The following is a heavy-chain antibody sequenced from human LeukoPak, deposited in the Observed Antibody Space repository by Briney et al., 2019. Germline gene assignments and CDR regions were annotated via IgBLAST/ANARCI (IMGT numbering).Heavy chain of an antibody. CDR2: IKTDGSEK. CDR3: ATYSSLNRREFQF. V-gene: IGHV3-7*01. J-gene: IGHJ1*01. Sequence: GGSLRLSCAASGFTFSSYWMHWVRQAPGKGLQWVANIKTDGSEKYYVGSVKGRFTISRDNAKNSLYLQMNSLRAEDTAVYYCATYSSLNRREFQFWGQGTLLTVSS. CDR1: GFTFSSYW. D-gene: IGHD3-22*01.